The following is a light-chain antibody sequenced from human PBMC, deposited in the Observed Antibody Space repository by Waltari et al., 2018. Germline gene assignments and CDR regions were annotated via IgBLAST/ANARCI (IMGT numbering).Light chain of an antibody. CDR3: SSYTTGRTYV. J-gene: IGLJ1*01. Sequence: QSALTQPASLSGSPGQSLALSCTGTATDIGRHNFVSWYRQSHGEVPKLIIYDVNSRLSRFFSRFPDSKFGNTASLTISGLQTEDEAVYYCSSYTTGRTYVFGTGTKVTVL. V-gene: IGLV2-14*03. CDR1: ATDIGRHNF. CDR2: DVN.